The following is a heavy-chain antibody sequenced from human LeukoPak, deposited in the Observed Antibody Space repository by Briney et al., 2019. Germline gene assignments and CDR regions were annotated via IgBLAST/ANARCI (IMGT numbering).Heavy chain of an antibody. J-gene: IGHJ6*02. CDR2: IIPIFGTA. CDR3: ARPGADCGSAGCYTYPYYGLDV. CDR1: GGTSSSYA. V-gene: IGHV1-69*13. D-gene: IGHD2-2*02. Sequence: ASVKVSCKASGGTSSSYAISWVRQAPGQGLEWMGGIIPIFGTANYAQKFQGRVTITADESTSTAYMELRSLRSDDTAVYYCARPGADCGSAGCYTYPYYGLDVWGQGTTVTVSS.